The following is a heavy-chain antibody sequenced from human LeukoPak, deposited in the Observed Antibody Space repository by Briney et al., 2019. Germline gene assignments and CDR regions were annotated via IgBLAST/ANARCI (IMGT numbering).Heavy chain of an antibody. CDR1: GYTFTGYY. J-gene: IGHJ4*02. CDR3: ARDSRSGGSCYSFFDY. Sequence: ASVKVSCKASGYTFTGYYMHWVRQAPGQGLEWMGWINPNSGGTNYAQKFQGRVTMTRDTSISTAYMELSRLRSDDTAVYYCARDSRSGGSCYSFFDYWGQGTLVTVSS. D-gene: IGHD2-15*01. CDR2: INPNSGGT. V-gene: IGHV1-2*02.